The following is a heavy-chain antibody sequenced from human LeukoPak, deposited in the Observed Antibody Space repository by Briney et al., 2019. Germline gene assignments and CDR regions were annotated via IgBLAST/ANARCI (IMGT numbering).Heavy chain of an antibody. J-gene: IGHJ4*02. CDR2: IYYSGNT. CDR3: ARQTGSGLFILP. D-gene: IGHD3/OR15-3a*01. CDR1: GGSISGYY. Sequence: SETLSLTCTVSGGSISGYYWNWIRQPPGKGLEWIGSIYYSGNTYYNASLKSQVSISIDTSKNRFSLKLTSVTAADTAVYYCARQTGSGLFILPGGQGTLVTVSS. V-gene: IGHV4-39*01.